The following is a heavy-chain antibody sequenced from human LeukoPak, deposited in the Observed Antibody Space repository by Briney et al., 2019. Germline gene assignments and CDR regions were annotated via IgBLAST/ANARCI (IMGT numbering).Heavy chain of an antibody. V-gene: IGHV3-74*01. CDR1: GFTFSSYW. CDR2: INSDGSST. D-gene: IGHD6-6*01. Sequence: GGSLRLSCAASGFTFSSYWMHWVRQAPGKGLVWVSRINSDGSSTSYADSVKGRFTISRDNAKNTLYLQMNSLRAGDTAVYYCARETEYSNNWFDPWGQGTLVTVSS. CDR3: ARETEYSNNWFDP. J-gene: IGHJ5*02.